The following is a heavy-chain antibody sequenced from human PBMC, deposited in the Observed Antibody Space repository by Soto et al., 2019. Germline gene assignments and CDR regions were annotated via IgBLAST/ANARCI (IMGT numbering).Heavy chain of an antibody. CDR1: GESIRSGDHY. J-gene: IGHJ6*03. CDR2: IYYNGNT. CDR3: ARDAGYCNGVSCYPYNMDV. D-gene: IGHD2-15*01. Sequence: QVQLQESGPGLVKPPQTLTLTCSVSGESIRSGDHYWSWIRQPPGKGLEWIGYIYYNGNTYYNPFLKSRVYLSVDTSTNEFSLKLSAVTAADTAVYYCARDAGYCNGVSCYPYNMDVWGQGTTVTVSS. V-gene: IGHV4-30-4*01.